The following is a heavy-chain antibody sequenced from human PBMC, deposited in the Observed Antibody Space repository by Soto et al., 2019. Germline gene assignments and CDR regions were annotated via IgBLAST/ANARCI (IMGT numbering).Heavy chain of an antibody. CDR2: IYYSGST. V-gene: IGHV4-31*03. CDR1: GGSISSDGYY. CDR3: ARDMGFGELLPFDY. Sequence: QVQLQESGPGLVKPSQTLSLTCTVSGGSISSDGYYWSWIRQHPGKGLEWIGYIYYSGSTYYNPSLKSRVTISVDTSKNQFSLKLSSVTAADTAVYYCARDMGFGELLPFDYWGQGTLVTVSS. J-gene: IGHJ4*02. D-gene: IGHD3-10*01.